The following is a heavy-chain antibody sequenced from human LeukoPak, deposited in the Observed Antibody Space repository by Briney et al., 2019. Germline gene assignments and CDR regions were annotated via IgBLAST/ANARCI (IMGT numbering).Heavy chain of an antibody. CDR2: ISSRSSYI. J-gene: IGHJ4*02. V-gene: IGHV3-21*04. CDR1: GFTFSNYS. Sequence: PGGSLRLSCAASGFTFSNYSMNWVRQAPGKGLEWVSSISSRSSYIYYADSVKGRFTISRDNSKNTFYLQMNSLRAEDTAVYYCAKDSGWLRFHYWGQGTLVTVSS. CDR3: AKDSGWLRFHY. D-gene: IGHD5-12*01.